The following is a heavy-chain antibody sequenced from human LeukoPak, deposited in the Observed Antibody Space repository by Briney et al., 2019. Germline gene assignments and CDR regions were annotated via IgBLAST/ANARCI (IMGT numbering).Heavy chain of an antibody. V-gene: IGHV4-4*07. J-gene: IGHJ6*03. CDR3: ARGEAVDSGYDYSYYYYMDV. D-gene: IGHD5-12*01. CDR1: GGSISSYY. CDR2: IYTSGST. Sequence: SETPSLTCTVSGGSISSYYWSWIRQPAGKGLEWIGRIYTSGSTNYNPSLKSRVTMSIDTSKNQFSLKLSSVTAADTAVYYCARGEAVDSGYDYSYYYYMDVWGKGTTVTVSS.